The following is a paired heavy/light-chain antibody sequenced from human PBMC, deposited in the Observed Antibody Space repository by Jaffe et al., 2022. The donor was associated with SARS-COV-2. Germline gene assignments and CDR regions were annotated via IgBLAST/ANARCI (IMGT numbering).Light chain of an antibody. CDR1: SSNIGSNT. V-gene: IGLV1-44*01. CDR3: AAWDDSLNVLL. Sequence: QSVLTQPPSASGTPGQRVTISCSGSSSNIGSNTVNWYQQLPGTAPKLLIYSNNQRPSGVPDRFSGSKSGTSASLAISGLQSEDEADYYCAAWDDSLNVLLFGGGTKLTVL. J-gene: IGLJ2*01. CDR2: SNN.
Heavy chain of an antibody. CDR2: ISYDGSNK. Sequence: QVQLVESGGGVVQPGRSLRLSCAASGFTFSSYGMHWVRQAPGKGLEWVAVISYDGSNKYYADSVKGRFTISRDNSKNTLYLQMNSLRAEDTAVYYCAKQQSCTNGVSCYYYYYGMDVWGQGTTVTVSS. V-gene: IGHV3-30*18. CDR1: GFTFSSYG. CDR3: AKQQSCTNGVSCYYYYYGMDV. D-gene: IGHD2-8*01. J-gene: IGHJ6*02.